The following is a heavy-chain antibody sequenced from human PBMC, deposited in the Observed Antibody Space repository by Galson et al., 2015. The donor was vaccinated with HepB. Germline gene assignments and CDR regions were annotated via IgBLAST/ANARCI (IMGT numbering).Heavy chain of an antibody. D-gene: IGHD3-10*01. CDR2: ISSSISII. V-gene: IGHV3-21*05. J-gene: IGHJ4*02. CDR1: GFRFYSYS. Sequence: SLRLSCAASGFRFYSYSMNWVRQTPGKGLEWVSYISSSISIINYADSVKGRFTISRDNAKKSLFLQMDTLRAEDTAVYFCARPPVGDPDSGTPLYYFDSWGQGTLVIVSS. CDR3: ARPPVGDPDSGTPLYYFDS.